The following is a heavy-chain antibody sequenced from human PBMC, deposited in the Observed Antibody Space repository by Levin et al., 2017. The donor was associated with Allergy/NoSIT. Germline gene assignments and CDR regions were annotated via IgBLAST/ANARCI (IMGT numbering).Heavy chain of an antibody. Sequence: WASVKVSCKASKYTFTDYHIHWVRQAPGQGLEWMGWINPNSGGTNYAQKFPGRVIMTRDTSISTAYMVLSRLRSDDTAVYYCARDQGSKVGRLDYYYGMDVWGQGTTVTVSS. CDR2: INPNSGGT. J-gene: IGHJ6*02. CDR3: ARDQGSKVGRLDYYYGMDV. CDR1: KYTFTDYH. V-gene: IGHV1-2*02. D-gene: IGHD6-6*01.